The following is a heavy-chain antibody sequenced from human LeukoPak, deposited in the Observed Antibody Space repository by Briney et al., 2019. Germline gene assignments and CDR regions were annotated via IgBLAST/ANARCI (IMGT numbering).Heavy chain of an antibody. CDR1: GFTFSDYY. D-gene: IGHD3-10*01. J-gene: IGHJ4*02. CDR3: AREGHTYGSDY. V-gene: IGHV3-11*01. CDR2: VSQSGSTI. Sequence: GGSLRLSCTASGFTFSDYYRSWIRQAPGREVEGLSYVSQSGSTIYYADSVKGRFTIYRDNGKNSLYLQMNSLRAEDTGMYYCAREGHTYGSDYWGQGTLVTVSS.